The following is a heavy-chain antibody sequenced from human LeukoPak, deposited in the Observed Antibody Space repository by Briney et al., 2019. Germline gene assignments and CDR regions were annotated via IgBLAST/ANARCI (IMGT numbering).Heavy chain of an antibody. D-gene: IGHD4-17*01. CDR2: ISAYNGNT. Sequence: ASVKVSCKASGYTFTSSGISWVRQAPGQGLEWMGWISAYNGNTNYAQKLQGRVTMTTDTSTNTAYMELRSLRSDDTAVYYCARAGGYGDTWYFDLWGRGTLVTVSS. J-gene: IGHJ2*01. V-gene: IGHV1-18*01. CDR1: GYTFTSSG. CDR3: ARAGGYGDTWYFDL.